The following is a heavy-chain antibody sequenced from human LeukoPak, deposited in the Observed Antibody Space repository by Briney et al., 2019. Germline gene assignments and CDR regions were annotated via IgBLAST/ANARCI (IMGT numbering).Heavy chain of an antibody. Sequence: PSETLSLTCTVSGYSISSGSYWGWIRQPPGKGLEWIGTIYYSGSTYYNPSLKSRVTISLDTSKNQFSLKLSSVTAADTAVYYCARHDTSDYGDYRPNLYRELFDPWGQGTLVTVSS. D-gene: IGHD4-17*01. V-gene: IGHV4-38-2*02. CDR2: IYYSGST. CDR3: ARHDTSDYGDYRPNLYRELFDP. J-gene: IGHJ5*02. CDR1: GYSISSGSY.